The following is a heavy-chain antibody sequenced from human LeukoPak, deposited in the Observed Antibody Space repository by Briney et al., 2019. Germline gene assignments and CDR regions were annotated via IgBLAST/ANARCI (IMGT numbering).Heavy chain of an antibody. V-gene: IGHV3-30*03. D-gene: IGHD1-1*01. J-gene: IGHJ4*02. CDR1: GFTFSSYG. CDR3: ASVGTTNYFDY. CDR2: ISYDGSNK. Sequence: GGSLRLSCAASGFTFSSYGMHWVRQAPGKGLEWVAVISYDGSNKYYADSVKGRFTISRDNSKNTLFLQMNSLRAEDTAVYYCASVGTTNYFDYWGQGTLVTVSS.